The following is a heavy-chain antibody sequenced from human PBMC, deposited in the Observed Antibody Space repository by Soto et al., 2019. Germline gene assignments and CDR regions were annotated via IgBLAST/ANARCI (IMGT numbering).Heavy chain of an antibody. CDR1: GFTFSSYA. CDR3: AGNIVLVPAAHYYYGMDV. D-gene: IGHD2-2*01. J-gene: IGHJ6*02. CDR2: ISYDGSNK. Sequence: QVQLVESGGGVVQPGRSLRLSCAASGFTFSSYAMHWVRQAPGKGLEWVAVISYDGSNKYYADSVKGRFTISRDNSKNTLYLKMNSLRAEDTAVYYCAGNIVLVPAAHYYYGMDVWGQGTTVTVSS. V-gene: IGHV3-30-3*01.